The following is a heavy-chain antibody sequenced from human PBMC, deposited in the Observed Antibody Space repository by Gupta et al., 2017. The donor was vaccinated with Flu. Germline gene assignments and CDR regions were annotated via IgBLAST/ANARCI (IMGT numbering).Heavy chain of an antibody. D-gene: IGHD5-12*01. CDR1: GFTFSSYD. Sequence: EVQLVESGGGLVQPGGSLRLSCAASGFTFSSYDMHWVRQATGKGLEWVSSIGFAGDTYYPDSVEGRFIISREDDKNSLYLQMNGLRVGDTAVYYCARGRRDGYILDYWGQGTLVTVSS. CDR3: ARGRRDGYILDY. CDR2: IGFAGDT. J-gene: IGHJ4*02. V-gene: IGHV3-13*04.